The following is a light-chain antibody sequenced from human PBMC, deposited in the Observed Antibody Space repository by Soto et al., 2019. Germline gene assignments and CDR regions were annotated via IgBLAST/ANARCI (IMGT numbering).Light chain of an antibody. CDR2: DVS. V-gene: IGKV2-30*01. Sequence: DVVLTQSPLSLPVTLGQPASISCRSSQSLVSSHGDTYLNWFHQRPGQSPRRLIYDVSKRDSGVPDRFSGSGSGNDFTLKISRVEAEDVGVYYCMQGSHWPPFTFGPGTRVDFK. J-gene: IGKJ3*01. CDR1: QSLVSSHGDTY. CDR3: MQGSHWPPFT.